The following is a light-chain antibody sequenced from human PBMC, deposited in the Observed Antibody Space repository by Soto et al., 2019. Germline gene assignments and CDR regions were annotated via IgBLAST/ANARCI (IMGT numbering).Light chain of an antibody. CDR3: QQYYHVPVT. Sequence: DIVMTQSPDSLSVSLGERATFSCKSSQTLLYNSSNKNYLAWFQQKPGQTPKLLIYWASTRNSGVPDRLSGSESETDFTLTISKLQAEDVATYYCQQYYHVPVTFGQGPRLEI. CDR1: QTLLYNSSNKNY. J-gene: IGKJ5*01. V-gene: IGKV4-1*01. CDR2: WAS.